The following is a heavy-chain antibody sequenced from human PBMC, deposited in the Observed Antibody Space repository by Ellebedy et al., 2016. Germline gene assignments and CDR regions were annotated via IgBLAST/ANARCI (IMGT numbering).Heavy chain of an antibody. V-gene: IGHV4-34*01. J-gene: IGHJ4*02. CDR1: GGSFSGYY. Sequence: SETLSLTXAVYGGSFSGYYWSWIRQPPGKGLEWIGEINHSGSTNYNPSLKSRVTISVDTSKNQFSLKLSSVTAADTAVYYCARGVAKDYWGQGTLVTVSS. CDR2: INHSGST. D-gene: IGHD5-12*01. CDR3: ARGVAKDY.